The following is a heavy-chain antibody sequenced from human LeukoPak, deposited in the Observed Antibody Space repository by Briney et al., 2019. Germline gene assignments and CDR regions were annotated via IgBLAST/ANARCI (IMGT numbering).Heavy chain of an antibody. D-gene: IGHD3-16*01. CDR1: GYIFTKYY. CDR3: ARDRELRITLGGAAWFGP. V-gene: IGHV1-46*01. CDR2: INPSGGSA. J-gene: IGHJ5*02. Sequence: ASVKVSCKASGYIFTKYYMHWLRQAPGQGLEWMGLINPSGGSATYAQKFQGRVTMTGDTSTNTAYMELSGLRSEDTAIYYCARDRELRITLGGAAWFGPWGQGTLVTVSS.